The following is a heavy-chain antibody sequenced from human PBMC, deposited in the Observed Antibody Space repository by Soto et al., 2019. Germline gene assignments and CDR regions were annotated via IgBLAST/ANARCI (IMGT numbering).Heavy chain of an antibody. Sequence: GGSLRLSCAASGFTFNTYAMHWVRQAPGKGLEWVATISYDGSDKYYADSVKGRFTISRDNSKNTLYLQMSSLRAEDTAVYSCARDGDFSSSPGMDVWGQGTTVTVSS. V-gene: IGHV3-30-3*01. CDR2: ISYDGSDK. CDR3: ARDGDFSSSPGMDV. J-gene: IGHJ6*02. CDR1: GFTFNTYA. D-gene: IGHD6-6*01.